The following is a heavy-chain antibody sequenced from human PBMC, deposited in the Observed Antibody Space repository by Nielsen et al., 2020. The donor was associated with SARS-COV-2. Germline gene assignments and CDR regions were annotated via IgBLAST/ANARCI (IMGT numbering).Heavy chain of an antibody. D-gene: IGHD1-1*01. J-gene: IGHJ6*02. V-gene: IGHV1-69*13. CDR1: GGTFSSYA. CDR3: ARGTGTTRNYYYFHGMDV. CDR2: IIPIFGTA. Sequence: SVKVSCKASGGTFSSYAISWVRQAPGQGLEWMGGIIPIFGTANYAQKFQGRVTITADESTSTAYMELSSLRSEDTALYYCARGTGTTRNYYYFHGMDVWGQGTTVTVSS.